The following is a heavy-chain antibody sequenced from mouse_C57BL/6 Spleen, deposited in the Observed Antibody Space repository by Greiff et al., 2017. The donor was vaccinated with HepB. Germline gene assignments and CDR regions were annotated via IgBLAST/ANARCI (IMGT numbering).Heavy chain of an antibody. CDR3: TRDDDGSFAY. CDR1: GFTFSSYA. D-gene: IGHD2-3*01. J-gene: IGHJ3*01. Sequence: EVKLEESGEGLVKPGGSLKLSWAASGFTFSSYAMSWVRQTPEKRLEWVAYISSGGDYIYYADTVKGRFTISRDNARNTLYLQMSSLKSEDTAMYYCTRDDDGSFAYWGQGTLVTVSA. V-gene: IGHV5-9-1*02. CDR2: ISSGGDYI.